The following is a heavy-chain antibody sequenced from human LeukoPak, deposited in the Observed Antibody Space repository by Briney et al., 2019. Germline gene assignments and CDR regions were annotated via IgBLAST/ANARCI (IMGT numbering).Heavy chain of an antibody. Sequence: PGGSLRLSCAASGFTFSSYSMNWVRQAPGKGLEWVSVISGSGGSTYYADSVKGRFTISRDNSKNTLYLQMNSLRAEDTAVYYCAKHGEAYGDSKTDYWGQGTLVTVSS. D-gene: IGHD4-17*01. V-gene: IGHV3-23*01. J-gene: IGHJ4*02. CDR3: AKHGEAYGDSKTDY. CDR1: GFTFSSYS. CDR2: ISGSGGST.